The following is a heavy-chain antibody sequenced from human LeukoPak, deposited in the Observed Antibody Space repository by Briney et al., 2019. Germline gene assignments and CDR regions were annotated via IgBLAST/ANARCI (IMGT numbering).Heavy chain of an antibody. D-gene: IGHD3-22*01. CDR1: GITLSNYG. CDR2: ISDRGSRT. CDR3: AKRGVVIRVILVGFHKEAYYFDS. V-gene: IGHV3-23*01. Sequence: GGSLRLSCAVSGITLSNYGMSWVRQAPGKGLEGVAGISDRGSRTNYADSVKGRFTISTHHPKNALYLQMNSLRAEDTAVYFCAKRGVVIRVILVGFHKEAYYFDSWGQGALVTVSS. J-gene: IGHJ4*02.